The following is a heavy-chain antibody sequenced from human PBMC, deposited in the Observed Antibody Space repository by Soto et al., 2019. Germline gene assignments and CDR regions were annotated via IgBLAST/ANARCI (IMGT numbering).Heavy chain of an antibody. CDR1: GGSFSGYD. Sequence: SETLSLTCAVYGGSFSGYDWSRIRQSPGKGLEWIGEINHSGSTNSNPSLKSRVTISVDTSKNQFSLKLSSVTAADTAVYYCARGTVAGSRSEVKYFQHWGQGTLVTVSS. D-gene: IGHD6-19*01. V-gene: IGHV4-34*01. CDR3: ARGTVAGSRSEVKYFQH. J-gene: IGHJ1*01. CDR2: INHSGST.